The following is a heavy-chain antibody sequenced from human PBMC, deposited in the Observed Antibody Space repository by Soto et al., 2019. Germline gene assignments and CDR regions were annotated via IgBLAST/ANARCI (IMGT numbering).Heavy chain of an antibody. D-gene: IGHD6-19*01. CDR3: ARGQWLAGLDY. Sequence: QVQLVQSGAEVKKPGASVKVSCKASGYPFTSYGISWVRQAPGQGLEWRGWISAYNGNTNYAQKLQGRGTKTTDTSTSTAYMELRSVTYDDTAVYYCARGQWLAGLDYWGHGTLLTVCS. CDR2: ISAYNGNT. V-gene: IGHV1-18*01. J-gene: IGHJ4*01. CDR1: GYPFTSYG.